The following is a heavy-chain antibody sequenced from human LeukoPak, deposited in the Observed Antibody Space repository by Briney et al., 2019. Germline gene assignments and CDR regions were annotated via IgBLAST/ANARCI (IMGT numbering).Heavy chain of an antibody. CDR2: IYSSGST. Sequence: PSETLPLTCTVSGGSINSYCWSWIRQPAGKGLEWIGRIYSSGSTNYNPSLKSRVSMSEDTSKNQFSLKLTSVTAADTAVYYCARGGKATVVTMWGQGILVTVSS. V-gene: IGHV4-4*07. J-gene: IGHJ4*02. D-gene: IGHD4-23*01. CDR1: GGSINSYC. CDR3: ARGGKATVVTM.